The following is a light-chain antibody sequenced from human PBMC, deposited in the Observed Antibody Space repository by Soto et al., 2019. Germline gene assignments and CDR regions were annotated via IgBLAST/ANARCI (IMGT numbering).Light chain of an antibody. CDR2: NSN. J-gene: IGLJ1*01. CDR1: RSDIGSNF. V-gene: IGLV1-44*01. CDR3: EAWDDSLTGPV. Sequence: QSVLSQPPSASGTPGQTVIISCSGSRSDIGSNFVNWYQHLPGTAPKLLIYNSNQRPSGVPDRFSGSKSGTSASLAISGLQSADEADYYCEAWDDSLTGPVFGTGTKVTAL.